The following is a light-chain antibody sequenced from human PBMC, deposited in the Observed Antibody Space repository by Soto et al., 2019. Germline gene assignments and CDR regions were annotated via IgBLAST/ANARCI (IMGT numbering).Light chain of an antibody. J-gene: IGKJ1*01. CDR1: QRISSW. CDR2: KPS. CDR3: QQYAYFAT. V-gene: IGKV1-5*03. Sequence: DIQMTQSPSTLSASVGDRVTITCRASQRISSWLTWYQPKAGQAPKLIIYKPSIVESAFPSRFSGSGAGTEFTLTICVLQPDDSATSSCQQYAYFATFGQGTRVEVK.